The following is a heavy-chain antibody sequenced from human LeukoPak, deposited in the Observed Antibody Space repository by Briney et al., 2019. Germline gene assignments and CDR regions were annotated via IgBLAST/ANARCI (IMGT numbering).Heavy chain of an antibody. CDR2: IYHSGST. V-gene: IGHV4-38-2*02. D-gene: IGHD1-26*01. CDR3: ARVLGMKKVDY. CDR1: VYSLSSGYY. J-gene: IGHJ4*02. Sequence: SETLSLTRTVSVYSLSSGYYWGWIRQPPGKGLEWIGSIYHSGSTYYNPSHKSLVTIAVDTSKNQFPLKLSAVTAADTADYYCARVLGMKKVDYWGQGTLVTVSS.